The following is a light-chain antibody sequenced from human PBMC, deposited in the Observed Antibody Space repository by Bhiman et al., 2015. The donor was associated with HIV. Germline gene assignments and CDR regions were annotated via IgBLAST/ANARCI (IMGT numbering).Light chain of an antibody. CDR3: SSFTSSNTWV. J-gene: IGLJ3*02. Sequence: QSTLTQPASVSGSPGQSITISCTGTTSDIGGSTFVSWYQQHPGKAPKLIIFDVSQRPSGLSNRFSGSKSGNTASLTISGLQTEDEADYYCSSFTSSNTWVFGGGTRLTVL. CDR2: DVS. V-gene: IGLV2-14*03. CDR1: TSDIGGSTF.